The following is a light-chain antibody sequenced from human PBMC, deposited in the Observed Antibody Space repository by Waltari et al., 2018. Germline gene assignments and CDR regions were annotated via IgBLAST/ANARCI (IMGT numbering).Light chain of an antibody. Sequence: EIVLTQSPGTLSLSVRARATVSCRARESVSRALAWYQQKPGQAPRLLIYGASTRATGIPDRFSGSGSGTDFSLTISRLEPDDFAVYYCQHYLRLPVTFGQGTTVEI. CDR1: ESVSRA. CDR3: QHYLRLPVT. J-gene: IGKJ1*01. CDR2: GAS. V-gene: IGKV3-20*01.